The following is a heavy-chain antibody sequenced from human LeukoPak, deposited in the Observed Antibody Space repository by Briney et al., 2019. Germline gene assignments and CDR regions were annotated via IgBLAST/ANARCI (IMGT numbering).Heavy chain of an antibody. D-gene: IGHD5-18*01. CDR2: IYHSGRT. V-gene: IGHV4-30-2*01. CDR3: ARDGGYGHYDY. J-gene: IGHJ4*02. Sequence: SQTLSLTCAVSGGSISSGDYSWSWIRQPPGKGLEWIGYIYHSGRTFYNPSLKSRVTISVDTSKNQISLEVTSVTAADTAVYYCARDGGYGHYDYWGRGTLVTVSS. CDR1: GGSISSGDYS.